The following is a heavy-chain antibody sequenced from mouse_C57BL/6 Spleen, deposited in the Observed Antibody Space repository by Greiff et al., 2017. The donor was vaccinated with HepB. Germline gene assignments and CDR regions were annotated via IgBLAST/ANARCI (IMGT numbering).Heavy chain of an antibody. CDR3: ASPGGSSYYYAMDY. CDR2: INPNYGTT. Sequence: EVKLVESGPELVKPGASVKISCKASGYSFTDYNMNWVKQSNGKSLEWIGVINPNYGTTSYNQKFKGKATLTVDQSSSTAYMQLNSLTSEDSAVYYCASPGGSSYYYAMDYWGQGTSVTVSS. D-gene: IGHD1-1*01. J-gene: IGHJ4*01. V-gene: IGHV1-39*01. CDR1: GYSFTDYN.